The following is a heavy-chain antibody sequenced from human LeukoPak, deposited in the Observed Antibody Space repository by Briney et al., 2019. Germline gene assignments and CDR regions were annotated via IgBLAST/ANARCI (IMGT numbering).Heavy chain of an antibody. CDR2: ISYDGSNK. D-gene: IGHD2-15*01. J-gene: IGHJ4*02. CDR3: AKVPCSGGSCYLDY. CDR1: GLSFSFYG. Sequence: GRSLRLSCAASGLSFSFYGMHWVRQAPGKGLEWVAVISYDGSNKYYADSVKGRSTISRDNSKNTLYLQMNSLRAEDTAVYYCAKVPCSGGSCYLDYWGQGTLVTVSS. V-gene: IGHV3-30*18.